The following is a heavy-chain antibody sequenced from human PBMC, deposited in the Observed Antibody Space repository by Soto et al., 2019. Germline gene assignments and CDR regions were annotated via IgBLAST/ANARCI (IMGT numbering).Heavy chain of an antibody. CDR2: INQDGSAK. Sequence: EEQLVESGGGLVQPGGSLRLSCAASGFTFSDYYMSWVRQAPGKGLEWVANINQDGSAKSYLDSVRGRFTISIDNGKHSLSLQMDSLRADDTAVYYCARWNGGFDPWGQGTLVTVSS. V-gene: IGHV3-7*05. D-gene: IGHD1-1*01. CDR1: GFTFSDYY. J-gene: IGHJ5*02. CDR3: ARWNGGFDP.